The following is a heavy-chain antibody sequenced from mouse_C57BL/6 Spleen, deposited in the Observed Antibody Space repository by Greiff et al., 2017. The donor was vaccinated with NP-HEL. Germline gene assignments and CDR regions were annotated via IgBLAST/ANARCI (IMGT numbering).Heavy chain of an antibody. J-gene: IGHJ3*01. CDR3: ANPQGDRLEGWFEY. CDR2: IYPGSGST. V-gene: IGHV1-55*01. CDR1: GYTFTSYW. Sequence: VKLQESGAELVKPGASVKMSCKASGYTFTSYWITWVKQRPGQGLEWIGDIYPGSGSTNYNEKFKSKATLTVDTSSSTAYMQLSSLTSEDSAVYDCANPQGDRLEGWFEYWGQGTRVTVSA. D-gene: IGHD3-2*02.